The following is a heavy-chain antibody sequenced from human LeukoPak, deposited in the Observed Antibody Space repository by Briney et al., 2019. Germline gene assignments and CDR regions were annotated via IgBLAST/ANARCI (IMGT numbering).Heavy chain of an antibody. D-gene: IGHD6-6*01. V-gene: IGHV1-69*05. Sequence: SVKVSCRASGGTFSSYAISWVRQAPGQGLEWMGGIIPIFGTANYAQKFQGRVTITTDESTSTAYMELSSLRSEDTAVYYCASSSSSSPYYYYYYMDVSGKGTTVTVSS. CDR1: GGTFSSYA. J-gene: IGHJ6*03. CDR2: IIPIFGTA. CDR3: ASSSSSSPYYYYYYMDV.